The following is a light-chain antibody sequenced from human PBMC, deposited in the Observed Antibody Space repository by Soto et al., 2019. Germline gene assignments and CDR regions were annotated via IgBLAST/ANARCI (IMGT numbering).Light chain of an antibody. V-gene: IGLV2-14*01. CDR3: SSYTSSNTLGV. CDR2: DVS. Sequence: QSALTQPASVSGSPGQSITISFTGTSSDVDTYNYVSWYQQYPGKAPKLMIHDVSNRPSGVSNRFSGSKSGNTASLTISGLQAEDEADYYCSSYTSSNTLGVFGGGTKVTVL. J-gene: IGLJ2*01. CDR1: SSDVDTYNY.